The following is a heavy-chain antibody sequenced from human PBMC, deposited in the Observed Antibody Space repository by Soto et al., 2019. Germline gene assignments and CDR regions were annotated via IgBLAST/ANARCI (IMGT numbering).Heavy chain of an antibody. CDR3: ARGPLDCSGGSCYSGTRGAFDI. V-gene: IGHV4-34*01. J-gene: IGHJ3*02. CDR1: GGSFIGYY. CDR2: INHSGST. D-gene: IGHD2-15*01. Sequence: PSETLSLTCAVYGGSFIGYYWSWIRQPPGKGLEWIGEINHSGSTNYNPSLKSRVTISVDTSKNQFSLKLSSVTAADTAVYYCARGPLDCSGGSCYSGTRGAFDIWGQGTMVTVSS.